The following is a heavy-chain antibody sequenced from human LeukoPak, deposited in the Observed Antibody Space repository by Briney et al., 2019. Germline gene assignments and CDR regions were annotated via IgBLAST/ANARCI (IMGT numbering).Heavy chain of an antibody. D-gene: IGHD3-10*01. CDR3: AREGGGDYYGSGSYYPRYYFDY. Sequence: ASVKVSCKASGYTFTSYYMHWVRQAPGQGLEWMGIINTSGGSTSYAQKFQGRVTMTRDMSTSTVYMELSSLRSEDTAVYYCAREGGGDYYGSGSYYPRYYFDYWGQGTLVTVSS. V-gene: IGHV1-46*01. J-gene: IGHJ4*02. CDR2: INTSGGST. CDR1: GYTFTSYY.